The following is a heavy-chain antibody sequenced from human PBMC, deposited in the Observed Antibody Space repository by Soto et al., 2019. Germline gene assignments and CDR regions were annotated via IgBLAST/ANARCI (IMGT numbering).Heavy chain of an antibody. D-gene: IGHD2-15*01. V-gene: IGHV2-5*02. CDR1: GFSLSTSGVG. CDR2: IYWDDVQ. CDR3: AHSPCSGGTCYLFDY. Sequence: QITLKESGPTLVKPTQTLTLTCTISGFSLSTSGVGVGWIRQPPGKSLEWLALIYWDDVQRYSPSLKTRLTTTKDTSRRQVVLTMTNMDPVDTATYSCAHSPCSGGTCYLFDYWGQGTLVTVSS. J-gene: IGHJ4*02.